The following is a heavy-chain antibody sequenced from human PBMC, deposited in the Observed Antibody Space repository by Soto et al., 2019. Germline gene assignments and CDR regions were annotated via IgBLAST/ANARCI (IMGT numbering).Heavy chain of an antibody. Sequence: SETLSLTCTVSGGSISSSSYYWGWIRQPPGKGLEWIGSIYYSGSTYYNPSLKSRVTISVDTSKNQFSLKLSSVTAADTAVYYCASVGTGNHYYYMDVWGKGTTVTVSS. CDR3: ASVGTGNHYYYMDV. D-gene: IGHD1-1*01. J-gene: IGHJ6*03. CDR2: IYYSGST. CDR1: GGSISSSSYY. V-gene: IGHV4-39*01.